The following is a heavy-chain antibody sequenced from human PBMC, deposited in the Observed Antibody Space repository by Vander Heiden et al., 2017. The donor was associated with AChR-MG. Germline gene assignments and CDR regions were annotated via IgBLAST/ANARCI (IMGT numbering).Heavy chain of an antibody. Sequence: QVQLVQSGAEAKKPGAAVTGSCKASGHTFIRHQLHRVRQGPGQGLEGKGIICPRGGSTSYAQKFQGRFTMTRDTSTGTVYMGLGSLRSENTTVYYCAGGWGCWGSGGGSCYWFDPWGQGTLVTVSS. J-gene: IGHJ5*02. D-gene: IGHD2-15*01. V-gene: IGHV1-46*01. CDR1: GHTFIRHQ. CDR3: AGGWGCWGSGGGSCYWFDP. CDR2: ICPRGGST.